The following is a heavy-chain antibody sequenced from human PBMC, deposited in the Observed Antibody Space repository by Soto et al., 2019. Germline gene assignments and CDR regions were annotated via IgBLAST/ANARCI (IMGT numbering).Heavy chain of an antibody. CDR2: ITGRGTM. CDR1: GFTFSIYE. Sequence: EVQLVESGGGLVQPGGSLTLSCAASGFTFSIYEMNWVRQAPGKGLEWISYITGRGTMYYVDSVKGRFTISRDNAKNSLYLQMNSLRAEDTAVYYCARDSEMATTTGDIWGQGTMVTVSS. V-gene: IGHV3-48*03. D-gene: IGHD5-12*01. CDR3: ARDSEMATTTGDI. J-gene: IGHJ3*02.